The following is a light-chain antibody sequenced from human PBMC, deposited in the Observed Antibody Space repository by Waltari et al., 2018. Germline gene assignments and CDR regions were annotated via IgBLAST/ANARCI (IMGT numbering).Light chain of an antibody. CDR2: RNN. Sequence: QSVLTQPPSASGTPGQRVTISCSGSSSNIGSNYVYWYQQLPGTVPKLLIYRNNQRPSGVPDRFSGSKCGTSASLAISGLRSEDEADYYCAAWDDSLSGPHVVFGGGTKLTVL. V-gene: IGLV1-47*01. CDR1: SSNIGSNY. J-gene: IGLJ2*01. CDR3: AAWDDSLSGPHVV.